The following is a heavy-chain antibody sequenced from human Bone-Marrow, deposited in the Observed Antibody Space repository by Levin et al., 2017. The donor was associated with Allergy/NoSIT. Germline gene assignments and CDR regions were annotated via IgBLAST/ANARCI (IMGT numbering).Heavy chain of an antibody. Sequence: GESLKISCAASGFIFSSFAMSWVRQAPGKGLKWVSALSGSGDHTYYSDSVKGRFTISRDNSKNTLYLQMNRLRVDDTAVYYCAKVGADEFDYWGRGTLVTVSS. CDR3: AKVGADEFDY. J-gene: IGHJ4*02. CDR1: GFIFSSFA. V-gene: IGHV3-23*01. CDR2: LSGSGDHT.